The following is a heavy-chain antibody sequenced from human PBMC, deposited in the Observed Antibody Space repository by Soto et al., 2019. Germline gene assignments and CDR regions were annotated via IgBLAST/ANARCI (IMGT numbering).Heavy chain of an antibody. Sequence: SETLSLTCTVSGASITQYYWNWIRQSPGKGLEWIVSVSSTGSTVFNPSLTSRVTVSLDTSKNQFSLTLNSVTAADTAVYYCARYVTGDSIDYWGQGTLVTVS. V-gene: IGHV4-59*01. D-gene: IGHD7-27*01. CDR2: VSSTGST. CDR3: ARYVTGDSIDY. CDR1: GASITQYY. J-gene: IGHJ4*02.